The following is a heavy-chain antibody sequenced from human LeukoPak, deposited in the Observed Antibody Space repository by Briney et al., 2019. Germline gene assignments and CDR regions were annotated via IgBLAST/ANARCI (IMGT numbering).Heavy chain of an antibody. V-gene: IGHV4-59*11. D-gene: IGHD3-16*01. J-gene: IGHJ3*01. CDR2: IYHTGITGIT. CDR1: GGSISGHY. Sequence: SETLSLTCSVSGGSISGHYWSWIRHTPGKGLEWIGYIYHTGITGITDYNPSLKSRVTISVDTSKNQFSLSLTSVTAVDTAIYYCANLEYSVWGTDFWGQGTMVTVSS. CDR3: ANLEYSVWGTDF.